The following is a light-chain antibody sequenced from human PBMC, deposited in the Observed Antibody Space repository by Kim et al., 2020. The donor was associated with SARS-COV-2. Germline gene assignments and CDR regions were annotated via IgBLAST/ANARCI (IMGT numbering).Light chain of an antibody. J-gene: IGLJ3*02. CDR2: DFT. Sequence: TTSCSGNTRSVGAHYKSSCHQQPPSKPPNLMFDDFTRRPSGLSSLSSASTSGAAASRAICGLQAEDEADYCCSSYASGGTWVFGGGTKLTVL. CDR1: TRSVGAHYK. CDR3: SSYASGGTWV. V-gene: IGLV2-14*03.